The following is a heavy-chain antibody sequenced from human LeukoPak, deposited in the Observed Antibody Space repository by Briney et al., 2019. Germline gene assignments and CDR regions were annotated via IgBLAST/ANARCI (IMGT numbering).Heavy chain of an antibody. V-gene: IGHV4-31*03. CDR1: GGSISSGGYY. CDR2: IYCSGST. Sequence: SETLSLTCTVSGGSISSGGYYWSWIRQHPGKGLEWIGYIYCSGSTYYNPSLKSRVTISVDTSKNQFSLKLSSVTAADTAVYYRAREAVGATGLDYWGQGTLVTVSS. CDR3: AREAVGATGLDY. J-gene: IGHJ4*02. D-gene: IGHD1-26*01.